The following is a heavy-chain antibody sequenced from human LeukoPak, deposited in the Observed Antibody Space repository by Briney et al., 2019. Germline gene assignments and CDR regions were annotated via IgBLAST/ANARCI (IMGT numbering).Heavy chain of an antibody. CDR1: GFTFSTYA. D-gene: IGHD3-3*01. J-gene: IGHJ5*02. Sequence: PGGSLRLSCAASGFTFSTYAVNWVRQAPGKGLEWVSAITGSGGATYYADSMKGRFTISRDNSKNTLSLQMNSLRAEDTAVYFCAKGWEFRVVIPAAVSWGQGTLVTVSS. CDR3: AKGWEFRVVIPAAVS. CDR2: ITGSGGAT. V-gene: IGHV3-23*01.